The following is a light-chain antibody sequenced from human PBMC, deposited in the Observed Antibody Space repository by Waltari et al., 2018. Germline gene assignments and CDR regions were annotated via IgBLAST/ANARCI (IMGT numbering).Light chain of an antibody. CDR3: VQSTHFPRT. CDR1: QALVHSNGNTY. CDR2: NIS. J-gene: IGKJ1*01. Sequence: DFVLTQTPLSSLVTLGQPASISCRSSQALVHSNGNTYLNWVQQRPGQPPRLLIYNISKRFSGVPDRFSGSGAGTDFTLRISRVGAEDVAVYYCVQSTHFPRTVGQGTKVEIK. V-gene: IGKV2-24*01.